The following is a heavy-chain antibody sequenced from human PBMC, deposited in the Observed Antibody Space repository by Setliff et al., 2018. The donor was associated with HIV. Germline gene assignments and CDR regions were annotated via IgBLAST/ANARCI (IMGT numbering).Heavy chain of an antibody. CDR2: IRSKADKYAT. CDR1: GFTFSGAE. CDR3: LLPCTSGWHNWADP. D-gene: IGHD6-19*01. J-gene: IGHJ5*02. Sequence: GESLKISCAASGFTFSGAEIHWVRQVSGKGLKWVGRIRSKADKYATDYGASAKGRFIISRDDSKKTAYLQMSSLRAEDTAMYYCLLPCTSGWHNWADPWGQGTLVTVSS. V-gene: IGHV3-73*01.